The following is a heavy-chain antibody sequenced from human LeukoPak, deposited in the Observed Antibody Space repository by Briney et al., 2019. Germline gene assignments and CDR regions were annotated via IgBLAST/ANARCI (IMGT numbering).Heavy chain of an antibody. J-gene: IGHJ4*02. CDR1: GFTFSSYS. Sequence: GGSPRLSCAASGFTFSSYSMNWVRQAPGKGLEWVSYISSSSSTIYYADSVKGRFTISRDNAKNSLYLQMNSLRDEDTAVYYCARVSGIVATIAFDYWGQGTLVTVSS. CDR2: ISSSSSTI. D-gene: IGHD5-12*01. CDR3: ARVSGIVATIAFDY. V-gene: IGHV3-48*02.